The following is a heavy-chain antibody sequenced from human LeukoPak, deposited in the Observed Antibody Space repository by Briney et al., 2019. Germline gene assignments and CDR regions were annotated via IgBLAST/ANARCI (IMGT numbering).Heavy chain of an antibody. J-gene: IGHJ5*02. CDR3: ARGQGYSYGYEWFDP. V-gene: IGHV4-59*01. Sequence: PSETLSLTCTASGGSISSYYWSWIRQPPGKGLEWIGYIYYSGSTNYNPSLKSRVTISVDTSKNQFSLKLSSVTAADTAVYYCARGQGYSYGYEWFDPWGQGTLVTVSS. CDR2: IYYSGST. D-gene: IGHD5-18*01. CDR1: GGSISSYY.